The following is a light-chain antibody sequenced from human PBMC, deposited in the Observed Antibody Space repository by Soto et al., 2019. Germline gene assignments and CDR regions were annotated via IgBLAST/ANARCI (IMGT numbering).Light chain of an antibody. V-gene: IGLV2-11*01. CDR1: SSDVGGYNY. Sequence: QSALTQPRSVSGSPGQSVTISCTGTSSDVGGYNYVSWYQQHPGKAPKLMIYEVTTRPSGVSDRFSGSKSGNTASLTISGLQAEDDADYYCSSFTSRFTFNYVFGTGTKLTVL. CDR3: SSFTSRFTFNYV. J-gene: IGLJ1*01. CDR2: EVT.